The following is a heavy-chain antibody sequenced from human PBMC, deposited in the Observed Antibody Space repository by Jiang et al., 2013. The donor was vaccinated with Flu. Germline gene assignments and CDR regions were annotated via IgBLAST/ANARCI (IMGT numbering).Heavy chain of an antibody. V-gene: IGHV4-59*01. CDR1: GGSISSYY. D-gene: IGHD1-7*01. CDR3: ARNSQDYYYYMDV. J-gene: IGHJ6*03. Sequence: KPSETLSLTCTVSGGSISSYYWSWIRQPPGKGLEWIGYIYYSGSTNYNPSLKSRVTISVDTSKNQFSLKLSSVTAADTAVYHCARNSQDYYYYMDVWGKGTTVTVS. CDR2: IYYSGST.